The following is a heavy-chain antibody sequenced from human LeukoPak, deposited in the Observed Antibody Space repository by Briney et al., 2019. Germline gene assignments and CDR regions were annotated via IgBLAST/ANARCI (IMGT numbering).Heavy chain of an antibody. Sequence: GASVKVSCTASGYTFTRDGFSWRRQAPGQGLEWMGWISAYDGKTNYAQKFQGRVTMTTDTSTSTAYMELRSLRSDDTAVYYCAKRGGYGDLDYWGQGTLVTVSS. D-gene: IGHD4-17*01. J-gene: IGHJ4*02. CDR1: GYTFTRDG. CDR3: AKRGGYGDLDY. V-gene: IGHV1-18*01. CDR2: ISAYDGKT.